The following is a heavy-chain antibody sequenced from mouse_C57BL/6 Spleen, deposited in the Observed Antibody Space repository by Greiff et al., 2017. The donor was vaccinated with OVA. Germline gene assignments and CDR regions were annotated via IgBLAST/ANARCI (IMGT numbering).Heavy chain of an antibody. V-gene: IGHV5-4*03. CDR1: GFTFSSYA. CDR2: ISDGGSYT. CDR3: ARQYYYGSSPCYFDY. J-gene: IGHJ2*01. Sequence: EVKLMESGGGLVKPGGSLKLSCAASGFTFSSYAMSWVRQTPEKRLEWVATISDGGSYTCYPDNVKGRFTISRDNAKNNLYLQMSHLKSEDTAMYYCARQYYYGSSPCYFDYWGQGTTLTVSS. D-gene: IGHD1-1*01.